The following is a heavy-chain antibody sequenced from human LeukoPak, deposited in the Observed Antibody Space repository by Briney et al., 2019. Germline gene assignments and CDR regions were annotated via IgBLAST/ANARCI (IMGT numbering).Heavy chain of an antibody. CDR1: GFSFSTHW. V-gene: IGHV3-74*01. Sequence: TGGSLRLSCAASGFSFSTHWMHWVRQAPGKGLVCVAQINSDGSRTSYADSVKGRFTISRDNVKNTLYLEMISLRAEDTAVYYCGSLTVVARDHWGQGTLVTVSS. D-gene: IGHD3-22*01. J-gene: IGHJ4*02. CDR2: INSDGSRT. CDR3: GSLTVVARDH.